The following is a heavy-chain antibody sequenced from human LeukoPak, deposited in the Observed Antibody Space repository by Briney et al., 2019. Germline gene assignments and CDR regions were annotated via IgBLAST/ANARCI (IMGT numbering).Heavy chain of an antibody. D-gene: IGHD3-9*01. V-gene: IGHV3-21*01. J-gene: IGHJ4*02. CDR3: ARVSYDILTGYSYIDY. Sequence: GGSLGLSCAASGFTFSSYSMNWVRQAPGKGLEWVSSIRSSSSYIYYADSVKGRFTISRDNAKNSLYLQMNSLRAEDTAVYYCARVSYDILTGYSYIDYWGQGTLVTVSS. CDR1: GFTFSSYS. CDR2: IRSSSSYI.